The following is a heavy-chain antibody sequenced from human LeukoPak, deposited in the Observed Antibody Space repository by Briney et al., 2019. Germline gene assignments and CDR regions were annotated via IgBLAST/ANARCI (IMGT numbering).Heavy chain of an antibody. CDR3: AKDGHASGTQPARFES. V-gene: IGHV3-30*02. Sequence: GGSLIISCAASGFILNNYGMHWVRQAPGKGLEWVAFVRYDGSNEKYTESVRGRFIISRDNARNNLHLQMNSLRPEDTAVYYCAKDGHASGTQPARFESWGQGTLVTVSS. CDR1: GFILNNYG. J-gene: IGHJ4*02. CDR2: VRYDGSNE. D-gene: IGHD3-10*01.